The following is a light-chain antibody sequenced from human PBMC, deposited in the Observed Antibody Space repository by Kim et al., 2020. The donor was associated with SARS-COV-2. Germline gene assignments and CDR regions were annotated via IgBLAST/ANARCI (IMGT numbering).Light chain of an antibody. J-gene: IGLJ3*02. CDR3: AAWDDSLNGPV. CDR1: RSNIGVKT. V-gene: IGLV1-44*01. Sequence: GQQVTMSCPERRSNIGVKTVDGSTQLQGTAPKPHIEDNRMRPSGVPDRFSGSKSGTSASLAISGLQSEDEADYYVAAWDDSLNGPVFGGGTQLTVL. CDR2: DNR.